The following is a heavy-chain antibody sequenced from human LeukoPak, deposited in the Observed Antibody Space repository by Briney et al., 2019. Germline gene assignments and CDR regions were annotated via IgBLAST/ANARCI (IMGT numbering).Heavy chain of an antibody. D-gene: IGHD3-10*01. CDR2: IIPIFGTA. J-gene: IGHJ6*03. CDR1: GGTFSSYA. Sequence: GASVKVSCKASGGTFSSYAISWVRQAPGQGLEWMGGIIPIFGTASYAQKFQGRVTITADESTSTAYMELSSLRSEDTAVYYCARGDGSGSYPPNYYYYYYMDVWGKGTTVTVSS. CDR3: ARGDGSGSYPPNYYYYYYMDV. V-gene: IGHV1-69*13.